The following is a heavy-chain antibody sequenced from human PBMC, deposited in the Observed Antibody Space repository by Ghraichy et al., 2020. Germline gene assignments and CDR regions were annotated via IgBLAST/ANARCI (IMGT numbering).Heavy chain of an antibody. D-gene: IGHD4-17*01. CDR1: GFTFSSYD. J-gene: IGHJ5*02. V-gene: IGHV3-48*02. CDR2: ISSTSSHI. Sequence: GSLRLSCAASGFTFSSYDMHWVRQAPGRGLEWISYISSTSSHIYYAHSVKGRFTISRDDGRNSLYLQMNSLRDEDTAVYYCARDSSSRLRTSRPDLWGQGTLVTVSS. CDR3: ARDSSSRLRTSRPDL.